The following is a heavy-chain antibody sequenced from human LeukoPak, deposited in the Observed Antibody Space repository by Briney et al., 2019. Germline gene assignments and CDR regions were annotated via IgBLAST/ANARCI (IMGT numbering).Heavy chain of an antibody. CDR2: IYYTGST. CDR1: GGSISGGKDF. J-gene: IGHJ4*02. V-gene: IGHV4-39*01. CDR3: ARRGITYSTSFFDS. D-gene: IGHD6-13*01. Sequence: SETLSLTCAVSGGSISGGKDFWGWIRQSPGKGLEWIGSIYYTGSTYYNPSLKSRVTISVDTSKSEFSLMVHSVTAADTAMYYCARRGITYSTSFFDSWGQGTLVTVSS.